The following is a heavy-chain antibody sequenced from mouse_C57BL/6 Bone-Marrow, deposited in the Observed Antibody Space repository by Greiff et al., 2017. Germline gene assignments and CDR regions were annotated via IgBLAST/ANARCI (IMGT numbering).Heavy chain of an antibody. CDR2: INPYNGGT. CDR3: ARSGDFHYYGSRDYYAMDY. Sequence: EVQLQQSGPVLVKPGASVKMSCKASGYTFTDYYMNWVKQSHGKSLEWIGVINPYNGGTSYNQKFKGKATLTVDKSSSTAYMELNSLTSEDSAVYYCARSGDFHYYGSRDYYAMDYWGQGTSVTVSS. J-gene: IGHJ4*01. CDR1: GYTFTDYY. V-gene: IGHV1-19*01. D-gene: IGHD1-1*01.